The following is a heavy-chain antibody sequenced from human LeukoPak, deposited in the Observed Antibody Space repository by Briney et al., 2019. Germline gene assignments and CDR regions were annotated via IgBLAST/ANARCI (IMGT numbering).Heavy chain of an antibody. Sequence: PSETLSLTCTVSGGSISSSSYYWGWIRQPPGKGLEWIGSIYYSGSTYYNPSLKSRVTMSVDMSKNQFSVKLSSVTAADTAMYYCTRHKQVVGSSEIDYWGQGMLVTVSS. CDR1: GGSISSSSYY. D-gene: IGHD1-26*01. J-gene: IGHJ4*02. CDR2: IYYSGST. CDR3: TRHKQVVGSSEIDY. V-gene: IGHV4-39*01.